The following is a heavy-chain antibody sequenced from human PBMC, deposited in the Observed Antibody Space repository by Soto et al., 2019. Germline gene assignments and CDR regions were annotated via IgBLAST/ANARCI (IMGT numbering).Heavy chain of an antibody. Sequence: EVQLVESGGGLVQPGGSLRLSCAASGFTFRNYDMHWVRQGTGKGLEWVSGISAAGDPDYADSVEGRFTISSENAQNSFFLEMNSLRGGDTAVYYCARTDRDFYGLDVWGQGTTVIVSS. CDR3: ARTDRDFYGLDV. J-gene: IGHJ6*02. CDR1: GFTFRNYD. CDR2: ISAAGDP. V-gene: IGHV3-13*05.